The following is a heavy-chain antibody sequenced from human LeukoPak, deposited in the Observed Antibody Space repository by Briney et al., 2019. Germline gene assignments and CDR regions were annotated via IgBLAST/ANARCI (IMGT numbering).Heavy chain of an antibody. J-gene: IGHJ4*02. CDR1: GFIFSTYG. V-gene: IGHV3-30*02. D-gene: IGHD5-12*01. CDR3: ASGKRGYSGYDEVFDY. CDR2: IRYDGSKK. Sequence: GGSLRLSCAGSGFIFSTYGIHWVRQASGKGLEWVSFIRYDGSKKYYADSVKGRITISRDNSKKTVYPQMNSLKTEDTAVYYCASGKRGYSGYDEVFDYWGQGTLVTVSS.